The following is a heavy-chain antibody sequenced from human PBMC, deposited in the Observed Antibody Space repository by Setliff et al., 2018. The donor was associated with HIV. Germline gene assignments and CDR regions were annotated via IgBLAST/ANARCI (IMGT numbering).Heavy chain of an antibody. CDR1: GYNFPTYG. V-gene: IGHV1-69*13. D-gene: IGHD2-15*01. J-gene: IGHJ4*02. CDR2: ITPIFGTA. CDR3: ARASGGQED. Sequence: SVKVSCKASGYNFPTYGISWVRQAPGQGLEWMGGITPIFGTANYAQKFQGFVTITADESTSTAYMSLSSLRSEDTAVYYCARASGGQEDWGQGTLVTVSS.